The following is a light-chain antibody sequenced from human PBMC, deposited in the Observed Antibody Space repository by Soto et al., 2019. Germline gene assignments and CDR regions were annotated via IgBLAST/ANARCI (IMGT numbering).Light chain of an antibody. CDR2: KAS. Sequence: DLQMTQSPSTLSASVGDRVTITCRASQSISSWLAWYQQKPGKAPKLLIYKASSLESGVPSRFSGSGSGKELTITISSLQPDDFATYYCQHYNSYSEAFGQGTKVDIK. CDR1: QSISSW. CDR3: QHYNSYSEA. J-gene: IGKJ1*01. V-gene: IGKV1-5*03.